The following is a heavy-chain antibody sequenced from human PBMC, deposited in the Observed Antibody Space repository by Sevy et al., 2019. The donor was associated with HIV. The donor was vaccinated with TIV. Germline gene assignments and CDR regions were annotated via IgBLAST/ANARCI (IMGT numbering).Heavy chain of an antibody. Sequence: GESLKISCKISGYKVDMYGIAWVRQAPGQGLEWMGWISTYNGNTNYAQNFQGRVTMTTDTSTSVVYMELGGLRPDDTTVYYCARATGMAVAGTGRYFDFWGQGTLVTVSS. D-gene: IGHD6-19*01. V-gene: IGHV1-18*04. J-gene: IGHJ4*01. CDR2: ISTYNGNT. CDR3: ARATGMAVAGTGRYFDF. CDR1: GYKVDMYG.